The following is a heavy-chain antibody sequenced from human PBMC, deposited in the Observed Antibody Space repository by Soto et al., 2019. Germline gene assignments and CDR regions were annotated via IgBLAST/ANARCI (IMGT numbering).Heavy chain of an antibody. Sequence: QVQLVESGGGVVQPGKSLRLSCAGSGFTFSSYGMDWVRQAPGKGLEWVAVISYDGSNKYYADAVKGRFTISRDNSKNTLYLQMSSLRADDTAVYYCAQHRMGAGVRAYFDYWGQGTLVTVSS. D-gene: IGHD3-10*01. CDR1: GFTFSSYG. J-gene: IGHJ4*02. CDR3: AQHRMGAGVRAYFDY. V-gene: IGHV3-30*18. CDR2: ISYDGSNK.